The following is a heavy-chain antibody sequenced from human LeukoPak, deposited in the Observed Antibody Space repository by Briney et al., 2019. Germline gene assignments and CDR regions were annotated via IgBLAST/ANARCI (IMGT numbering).Heavy chain of an antibody. V-gene: IGHV3-23*01. CDR1: GFTFSSYA. CDR3: AKDPQWPPLREDI. CDR2: ISGSGGST. Sequence: GVSLRLSCAASGFTFSSYAMSWVRQAPGKGLEWVSAISGSGGSTYYADSVKGRFTISRDNSKNTLYLQMNSLRAEDTAVYYCAKDPQWPPLREDIWGQGTMVTVSS. J-gene: IGHJ3*02. D-gene: IGHD6-19*01.